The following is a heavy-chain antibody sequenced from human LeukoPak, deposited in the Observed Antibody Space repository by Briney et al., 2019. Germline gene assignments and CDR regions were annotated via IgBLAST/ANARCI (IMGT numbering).Heavy chain of an antibody. CDR2: FSYSGST. D-gene: IGHD1-26*01. V-gene: IGHV4-59*01. CDR3: ARMYSGTSYYFDF. J-gene: IGHJ4*02. CDR1: GVSISDYH. Sequence: SETLSLTCSVSGVSISDYHWIWIRQPPAKGLEWMGYFSYSGSTRYNPSLKSRVTMSVDTSKNQFSLRLNSVAAADTAVYYCARMYSGTSYYFDFWGQGALVTVSS.